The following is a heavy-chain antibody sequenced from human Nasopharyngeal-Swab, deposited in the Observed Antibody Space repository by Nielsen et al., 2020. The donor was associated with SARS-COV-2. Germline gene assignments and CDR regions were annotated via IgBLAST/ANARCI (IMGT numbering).Heavy chain of an antibody. Sequence: KVSCKGSGYRFISYWIGWVRQLPGKGLEWIVIIYPGDSDTRYSPSFQGQVTISADKSINTAYLQWSSLKASDTAMYYCARTAIEGGYYRGDAFDIWGQGTMVTVSS. J-gene: IGHJ3*02. D-gene: IGHD3-22*01. V-gene: IGHV5-51*01. CDR2: IYPGDSDT. CDR1: GYRFISYW. CDR3: ARTAIEGGYYRGDAFDI.